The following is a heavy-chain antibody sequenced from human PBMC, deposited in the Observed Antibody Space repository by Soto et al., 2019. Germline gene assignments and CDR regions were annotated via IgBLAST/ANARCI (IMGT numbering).Heavy chain of an antibody. Sequence: PGGSLRLSCVGSEFTFSNYEMNWVRQAPGKGLEWVSYISYTGSTSYYADSVRGRFTISRDNSKNSLYLQMNSLRAEDTAVYYCARGLRNYYDRSGLHYWGQGTLVTVSS. CDR2: ISYTGSTS. CDR3: ARGLRNYYDRSGLHY. CDR1: EFTFSNYE. V-gene: IGHV3-48*03. D-gene: IGHD3-22*01. J-gene: IGHJ4*02.